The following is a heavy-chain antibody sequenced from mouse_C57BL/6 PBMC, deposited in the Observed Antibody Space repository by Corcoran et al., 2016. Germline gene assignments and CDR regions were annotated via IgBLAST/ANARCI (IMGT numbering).Heavy chain of an antibody. CDR1: GYTFTTYG. V-gene: IGHV9-3*01. CDR3: ARRYDYDGAWFAY. Sequence: QIQLVQSGPELKKPGETVKISCKASGYTFTTYGMSWVKQAPGKGLKWMGWINTYSGVPTYADDFKGRFAFSLETSASTAYLQINNLKNEDTATYCGARRYDYDGAWFAYWGQGTLVTVSA. D-gene: IGHD2-4*01. J-gene: IGHJ3*01. CDR2: INTYSGVP.